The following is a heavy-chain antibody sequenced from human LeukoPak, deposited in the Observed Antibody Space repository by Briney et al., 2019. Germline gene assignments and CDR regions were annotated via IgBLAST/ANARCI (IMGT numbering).Heavy chain of an antibody. Sequence: GGSLRLSCAVSGLTISNNYMSWVRQAPGKGLEWVSGINSDGSTTSYVDSVEGRFTISRDNAKNTLYLLMNSLRAEDTAVYYCARAGTVVDYDPSDAFDVWGQGTMVTVSS. CDR1: GLTISNNY. V-gene: IGHV3-74*01. CDR3: ARAGTVVDYDPSDAFDV. CDR2: INSDGSTT. D-gene: IGHD3-22*01. J-gene: IGHJ3*01.